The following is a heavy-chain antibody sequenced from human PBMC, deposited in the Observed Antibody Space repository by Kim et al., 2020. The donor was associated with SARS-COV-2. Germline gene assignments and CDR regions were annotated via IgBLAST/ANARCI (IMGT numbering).Heavy chain of an antibody. J-gene: IGHJ4*02. CDR2: IDVANTNT. Sequence: ASVKVSFKASGYTFTSYCLHWVRQAPGQSLEWMGWIDVANTNTHYSENFQGRVTISRDTSATTVYIELSSLRSEDTAVYYCARDGRSVDYYFDYWGQGTLVTVSS. CDR1: GYTFTSYC. CDR3: ARDGRSVDYYFDY. V-gene: IGHV1-3*01.